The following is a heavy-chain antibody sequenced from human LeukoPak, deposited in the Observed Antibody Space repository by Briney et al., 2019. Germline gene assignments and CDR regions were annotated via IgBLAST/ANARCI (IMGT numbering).Heavy chain of an antibody. CDR1: GFTFSDYY. V-gene: IGHV3-11*01. J-gene: IGHJ5*02. D-gene: IGHD2-15*01. Sequence: GGSLRLSCVVSGFTFSDYYMSWIRQAPGKGLEWVSYIGTSGSTIYYADSVKGRFTISRDNAKNSLYLQMNSLRAEDTAVYYCARQGYCSGGRCYWSGWFDPWGQGTLVTVSS. CDR2: IGTSGSTI. CDR3: ARQGYCSGGRCYWSGWFDP.